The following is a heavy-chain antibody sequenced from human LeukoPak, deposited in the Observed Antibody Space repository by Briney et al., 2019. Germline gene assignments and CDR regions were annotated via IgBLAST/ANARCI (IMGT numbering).Heavy chain of an antibody. CDR1: GGSISHYY. CDR2: IYYSGTT. D-gene: IGHD4/OR15-4a*01. V-gene: IGHV4-59*01. Sequence: SETLSLTCTASGGSISHYYWSWLRQPPGKGLEWIGYIYYSGTTNYNPSLKSRVTISVDTSKNQFSLKLNSVTAADTAVYYCAREDPRTKVPEGMDVWGQGTTVTVSS. CDR3: AREDPRTKVPEGMDV. J-gene: IGHJ6*02.